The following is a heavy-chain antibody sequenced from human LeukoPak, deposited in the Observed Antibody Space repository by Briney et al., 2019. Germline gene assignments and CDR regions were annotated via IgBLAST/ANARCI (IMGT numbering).Heavy chain of an antibody. V-gene: IGHV3-11*04. J-gene: IGHJ6*03. CDR2: MSSSGSAI. CDR3: ARDCGSGSPPYHYYYYMDV. D-gene: IGHD3-10*01. CDR1: GFTFSDFY. Sequence: GGSLRLSCAASGFTFSDFYMTWIRQAPGKGLEWVSYMSSSGSAIYHADSVKGRFTISRDNAKKSLYLQMNSLRAEDTAVYYCARDCGSGSPPYHYYYYMDVWGKGTTVTVSS.